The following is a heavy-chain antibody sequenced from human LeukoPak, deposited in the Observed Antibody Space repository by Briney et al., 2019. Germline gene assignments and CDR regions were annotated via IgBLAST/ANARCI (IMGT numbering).Heavy chain of an antibody. J-gene: IGHJ3*02. CDR1: GGSFSGYY. D-gene: IGHD6-19*01. Sequence: SETLSLTCAVYGGSFSGYYWSWIRQPPGQGLEWIGEINHSGSTNYNPSLKSRVTISVDTSKNQFSLKLSSVTAADTAVYYCAGGFQSSGYGFDIWGQGTMVTVSS. CDR3: AGGFQSSGYGFDI. V-gene: IGHV4-34*01. CDR2: INHSGST.